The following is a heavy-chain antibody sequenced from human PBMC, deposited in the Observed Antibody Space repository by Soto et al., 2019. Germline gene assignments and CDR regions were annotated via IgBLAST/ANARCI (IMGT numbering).Heavy chain of an antibody. D-gene: IGHD6-19*01. CDR2: TSSDGSKE. J-gene: IGHJ4*02. V-gene: IGHV3-30*04. CDR3: ARAEYTSGWYFMGIDY. CDR1: GFTLSSFA. Sequence: QVQLVESGGGVVQPGTSLRLSCAASGFTLSSFAMHWVRQAPGKGLAWVAVTSSDGSKEYYADSVKGRFTISRDNSKSTLYLQMNSLRPDDTAVFYCARAEYTSGWYFMGIDYWGQGTLVTVSS.